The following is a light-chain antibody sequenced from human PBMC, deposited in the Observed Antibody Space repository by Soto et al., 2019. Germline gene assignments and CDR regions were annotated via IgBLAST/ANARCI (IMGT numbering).Light chain of an antibody. J-gene: IGKJ5*01. V-gene: IGKV3-20*01. CDR1: QSVSNNY. CDR2: GAS. CDR3: QQYNSYST. Sequence: EILFTPSPGPPSLSPGGRSPLSRRASQSVSNNYLAWYQQKPGQAPRLLIYGASNRATGIPDRFSGSGSGTEFTLTISSLQPDDFATYYCQQYNSYSTFGQGTRLEIK.